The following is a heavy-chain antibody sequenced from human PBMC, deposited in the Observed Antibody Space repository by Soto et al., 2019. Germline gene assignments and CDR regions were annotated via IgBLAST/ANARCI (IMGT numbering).Heavy chain of an antibody. Sequence: PSETLSLTCTVSGGSTSSYFWSWIRQPQGRGLEWIGYIYYTGNTNYNPSLKSRVTISVDTFNSQFSLRLSSVTAADTAVYYCARGAATSSHAFDIWGQGTMVTV. J-gene: IGHJ3*02. CDR2: IYYTGNT. CDR3: ARGAATSSHAFDI. V-gene: IGHV4-59*01. CDR1: GGSTSSYF. D-gene: IGHD6-13*01.